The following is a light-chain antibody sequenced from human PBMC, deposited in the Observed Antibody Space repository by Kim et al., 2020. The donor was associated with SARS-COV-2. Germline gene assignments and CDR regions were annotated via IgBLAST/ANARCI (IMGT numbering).Light chain of an antibody. CDR3: QQYNSYSRT. J-gene: IGKJ1*01. CDR1: QRISTW. Sequence: ASVGDRVNITCRASQRISTWLAWYQQKPGKAPKHLIYRASTLQSGVPSRFSGSGSGTDFTLTISSLQPDDFATYYCQQYNSYSRTFGRGTKVDIK. V-gene: IGKV1-5*03. CDR2: RAS.